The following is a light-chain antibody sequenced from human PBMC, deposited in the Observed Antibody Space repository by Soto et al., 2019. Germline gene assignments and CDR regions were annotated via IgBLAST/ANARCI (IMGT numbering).Light chain of an antibody. CDR2: GAS. V-gene: IGKV3-20*01. CDR1: QSLSRSS. Sequence: EIVLTQSPGTLSLSPGDRATLSCRASQSLSRSSLAWYQQKPGRAPRLLIYGASSRATGIPDRFSGSGSGTDFTLTISRLEPEDFAVYYCQQYGSYPRTFGQGTKVEIK. CDR3: QQYGSYPRT. J-gene: IGKJ1*01.